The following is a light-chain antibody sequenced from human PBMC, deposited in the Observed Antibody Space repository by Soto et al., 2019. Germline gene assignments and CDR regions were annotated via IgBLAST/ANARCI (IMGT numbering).Light chain of an antibody. CDR3: HQYNNGPPWT. V-gene: IGKV3-15*01. J-gene: IGKJ1*01. CDR2: DAS. CDR1: RGISSN. Sequence: EIVMTQSPAPLSVSPGERSTLSCRASRGISSNLAWYQQKPGQAPRLLIYDASTRATGIPARFSGSGSGTEFTLTISSLQSEDFAVYYCHQYNNGPPWTFGQGTKVDIK.